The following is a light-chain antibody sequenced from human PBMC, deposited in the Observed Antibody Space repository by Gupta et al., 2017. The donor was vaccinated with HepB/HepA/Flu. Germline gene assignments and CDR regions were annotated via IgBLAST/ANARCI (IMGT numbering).Light chain of an antibody. CDR2: DAS. CDR3: QQDDNLMCS. V-gene: IGKV1-33*01. Sequence: DIQMTQSPSSLSASVGDRVTITCQARQDISNYLNWYQQKPGKAPKLLIYDASNLETGVPSRFSGSGSGTDFTFTISSLQPEDIATYYCQQDDNLMCSFGQGTKLEIK. CDR1: QDISNY. J-gene: IGKJ2*04.